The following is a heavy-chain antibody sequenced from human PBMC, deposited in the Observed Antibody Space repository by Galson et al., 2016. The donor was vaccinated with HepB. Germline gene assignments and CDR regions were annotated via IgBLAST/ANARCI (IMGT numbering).Heavy chain of an antibody. V-gene: IGHV3-74*01. D-gene: IGHD2-15*01. Sequence: SLRLSCAASGFTFSNYWMVWVRKAPGKGLVWVSHINFDGSSTNYADSVKGRFTISRDTAKNTLYLQMNSLRAEDTAFYYCARREAGRGFYYYYFGMDIWGQGTTVTVSS. CDR2: INFDGSST. J-gene: IGHJ6*02. CDR3: ARREAGRGFYYYYFGMDI. CDR1: GFTFSNYW.